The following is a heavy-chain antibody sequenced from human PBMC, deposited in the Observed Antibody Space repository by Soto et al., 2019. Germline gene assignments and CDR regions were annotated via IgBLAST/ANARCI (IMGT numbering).Heavy chain of an antibody. J-gene: IGHJ4*02. CDR3: AREFTGGYDSSGYFGPLDY. CDR2: IYYSGST. Sequence: SETLSLTCTVSGGSISSYYWSWIRQPPGKGLEWIGYIYYSGSTNYNPSLKSRVTISVDTSKNQFSLKLGSVTAADTAVYYCAREFTGGYDSSGYFGPLDYWGQGTLVTVSS. CDR1: GGSISSYY. D-gene: IGHD3-22*01. V-gene: IGHV4-59*01.